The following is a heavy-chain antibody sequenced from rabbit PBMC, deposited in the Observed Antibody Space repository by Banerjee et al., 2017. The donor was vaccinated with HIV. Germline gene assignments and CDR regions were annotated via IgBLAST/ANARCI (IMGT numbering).Heavy chain of an antibody. CDR2: INSSSGNT. D-gene: IGHD4-1*01. Sequence: QEQLVESGGGLVQPEGSLTLTCKASGFTLSSYWMCWVRQAPGKGLELIACINSSSGNTVYASWAKGRFTISKTSSTTVTLQMTSLTAADTATYFCARDLAGVIGWNFGLWGPGTLVTVS. V-gene: IGHV1S45*01. CDR3: ARDLAGVIGWNFGL. J-gene: IGHJ4*01. CDR1: GFTLSSYW.